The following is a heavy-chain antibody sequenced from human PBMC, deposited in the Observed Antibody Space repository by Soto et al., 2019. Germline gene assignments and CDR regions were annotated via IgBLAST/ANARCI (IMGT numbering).Heavy chain of an antibody. D-gene: IGHD6-19*01. CDR2: ISTSGSTI. V-gene: IGHV3-11*01. CDR1: GFTFSDYY. J-gene: IGHJ4*02. Sequence: GGSLRLSCAASGFTFSDYYMTWSRQAPGQGLEWVSYISTSGSTIYYADSVKGRFTISRDNAKDSLYLQMKSLRAEDTDVYYCARIRSRGSGWYVDSWVQGTMVTVSS. CDR3: ARIRSRGSGWYVDS.